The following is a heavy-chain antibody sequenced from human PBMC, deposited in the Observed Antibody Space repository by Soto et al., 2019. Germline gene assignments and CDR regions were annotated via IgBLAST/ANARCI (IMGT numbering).Heavy chain of an antibody. V-gene: IGHV4-31*03. CDR3: ARGAAAGTRWFDP. Sequence: SETLSLTCTVSGGSISRGGYYWSWIRQHPGKGLEWIGYISYSGSTFYSPSLKSRVSISVDTSKKQFSLKLDSVTAADTAVYYCARGAAAGTRWFDPWGQGTLVTVSS. CDR1: GGSISRGGYY. D-gene: IGHD6-13*01. J-gene: IGHJ5*02. CDR2: ISYSGST.